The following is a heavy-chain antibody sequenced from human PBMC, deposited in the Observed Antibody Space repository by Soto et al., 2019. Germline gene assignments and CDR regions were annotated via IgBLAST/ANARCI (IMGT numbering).Heavy chain of an antibody. D-gene: IGHD3-3*01. J-gene: IGHJ4*02. CDR3: ARGTIFGGGSEY. CDR1: GGTFSTYA. V-gene: IGHV1-69*01. Sequence: QVQLVQSGAEVKKPGSSVKVSCKASGGTFSTYAFNWVRQAPGQGLEWMGGIIPIFGRANYAQKLQGRVTINADGSTSTAYMEFSSLRDEDTALYYCARGTIFGGGSEYWGQGTLVTVSS. CDR2: IIPIFGRA.